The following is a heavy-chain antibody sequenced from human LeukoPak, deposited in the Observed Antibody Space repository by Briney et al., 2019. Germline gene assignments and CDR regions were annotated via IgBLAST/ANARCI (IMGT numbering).Heavy chain of an antibody. D-gene: IGHD1-26*01. CDR3: AIWRWELPYFDY. CDR2: FDPEDGET. V-gene: IGHV1-24*01. CDR1: GYTLTELS. J-gene: IGHJ4*02. Sequence: GASVKVSCKVSGYTLTELSMHWVRQAPGKGLEWMGGFDPEDGETIYAQKFQGRVTMTEDTSTDTAYKELSSLRSEDTAVYYCAIWRWELPYFDYWGQGTLVTVSS.